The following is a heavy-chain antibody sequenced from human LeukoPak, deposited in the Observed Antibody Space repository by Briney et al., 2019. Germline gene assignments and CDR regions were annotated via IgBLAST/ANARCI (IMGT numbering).Heavy chain of an antibody. D-gene: IGHD3-10*01. V-gene: IGHV3-53*04. CDR3: LRQGVGDPPR. Sequence: PGGSLRLSCAASGFTVSSNDMSWVRQAPGKGLEWVSLIYAGGYSSAYYADAVKGRFTGSRYDSKNTLDLQMNGLRADDTAVYYCLRQGVGDPPRWGQGTLVTVSS. CDR1: GFTVSSND. CDR2: IYAGGYSSA. J-gene: IGHJ4*02.